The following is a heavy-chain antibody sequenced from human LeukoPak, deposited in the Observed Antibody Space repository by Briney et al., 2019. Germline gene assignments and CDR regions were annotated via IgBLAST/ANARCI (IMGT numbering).Heavy chain of an antibody. CDR3: ARRARDSSGYYYTTY. Sequence: SETLSHTCTVFGGSTISGSEYWGWVRQPPGKGLEWIGSIYYSGNTYYSPSLKSRVTISLDTSKNQFSLKLSSVTAADTAVYYCARRARDSSGYYYTTYWSQGILVTVSS. CDR1: GGSTISGSEY. V-gene: IGHV4-39*01. D-gene: IGHD3-22*01. CDR2: IYYSGNT. J-gene: IGHJ4*02.